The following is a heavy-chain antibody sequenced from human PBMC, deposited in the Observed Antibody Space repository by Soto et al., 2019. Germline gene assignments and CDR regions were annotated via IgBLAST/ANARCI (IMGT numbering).Heavy chain of an antibody. V-gene: IGHV4-39*01. D-gene: IGHD1-20*01. CDR3: ARQGINRGFGPGAFDI. J-gene: IGHJ3*02. CDR1: GDSLSSSYYY. Sequence: QLQLQESGPGLVKPSETLSLTCSVSGDSLSSSYYYWGWIRLPPGERLEWIASVDYTGSAYYSPALRSRVTISVDTSNNDFSLKVDSVSAADTALYYCARQGINRGFGPGAFDIWGQGTTVIVSS. CDR2: VDYTGSA.